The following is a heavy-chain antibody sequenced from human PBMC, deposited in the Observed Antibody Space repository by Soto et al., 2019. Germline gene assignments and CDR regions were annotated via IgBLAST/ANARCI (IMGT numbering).Heavy chain of an antibody. V-gene: IGHV1-69*01. J-gene: IGHJ4*02. CDR1: ADSFSSYG. Sequence: QVQMVQSGAEVKEPGSAVKVSCKAPADSFSSYGISGVRQAPGQGLEWMGGIIPIFGTTNYAEKFQGRVTITADESTNTAYMELSSLRSEDTALYYCARVFPDGWVEPGVVRGYLDTWGRGTLVTVSS. CDR2: IIPIFGTT. CDR3: ARVFPDGWVEPGVVRGYLDT. D-gene: IGHD3-3*01.